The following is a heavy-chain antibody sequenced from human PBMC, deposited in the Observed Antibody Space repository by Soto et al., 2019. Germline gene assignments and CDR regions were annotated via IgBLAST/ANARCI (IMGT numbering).Heavy chain of an antibody. D-gene: IGHD3-10*01. CDR1: GYIFTSYY. J-gene: IGHJ4*02. V-gene: IGHV1-46*03. Sequence: QVELVQSGAEVKKPGASVKVSCKASGYIFTSYYLHWVRQAPGQGLEWMGWINPFDGSRMFAQRVQGRVTFTRDTSTSTVYMELSGLRSDDTAVYYCSRVDPGETSPFDHWGQGTLVTVSS. CDR3: SRVDPGETSPFDH. CDR2: INPFDGSR.